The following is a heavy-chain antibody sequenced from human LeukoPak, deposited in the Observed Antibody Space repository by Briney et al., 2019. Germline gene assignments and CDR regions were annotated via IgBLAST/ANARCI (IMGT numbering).Heavy chain of an antibody. CDR1: GGSFSGYY. CDR3: AERGSGWYFHN. V-gene: IGHV4-34*01. D-gene: IGHD6-19*01. Sequence: PSETPSLTCAVYGGSFSGYYWSWIRQPPGKGLEWIGEINHSGSTNYNPSLKSRVTISVDTSKNQFSLKLSSVTAADTAVYYCAERGSGWYFHNWGQGTLVTVSS. CDR2: INHSGST. J-gene: IGHJ4*02.